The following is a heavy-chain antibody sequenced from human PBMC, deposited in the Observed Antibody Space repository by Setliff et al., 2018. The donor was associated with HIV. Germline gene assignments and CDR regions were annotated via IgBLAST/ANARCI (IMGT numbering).Heavy chain of an antibody. CDR2: IYPSDSDT. J-gene: IGHJ5*01. D-gene: IGHD6-13*01. CDR1: GYSFTSYW. CDR3: ARVFSAGWFDS. Sequence: PGESLKISCKASGYSFTSYWIGWVRQMPGKGLEWMGIIYPSDSDTRYSPSFQGQVTISADESTYTAYLQWSGLKASDTAVYYCARVFSAGWFDSWGQGTLVTVSS. V-gene: IGHV5-51*01.